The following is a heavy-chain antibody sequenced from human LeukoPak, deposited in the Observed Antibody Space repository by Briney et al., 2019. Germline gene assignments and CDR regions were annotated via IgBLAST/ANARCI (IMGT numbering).Heavy chain of an antibody. D-gene: IGHD3-10*01. J-gene: IGHJ6*02. CDR3: ARSLVRGVETIYYYYGMDV. CDR2: ISSSGSTI. Sequence: GGSLRLSCAASGFTFSNYVMSWVRQAPGKGLEWVSYISSSGSTIYYADSVKGRFTISRDNAKNSLYLQMNSLRAEDTAVYYCARSLVRGVETIYYYYGMDVWGQGTTVTVSS. V-gene: IGHV3-11*01. CDR1: GFTFSNYV.